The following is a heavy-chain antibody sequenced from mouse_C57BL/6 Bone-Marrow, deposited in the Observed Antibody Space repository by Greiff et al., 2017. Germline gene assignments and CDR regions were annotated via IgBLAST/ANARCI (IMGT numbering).Heavy chain of an antibody. D-gene: IGHD2-3*01. J-gene: IGHJ2*01. Sequence: EVQLQQSGAELVRPGASVKLSCTASGFNIKDDYIHWVKQRPEQGLEWIGWIDPEIGDTEYASKFQGKATITSDTSSNTAYLQLSSLTSADTAVYYCSSFDGNYFDFWGQGTPLTVAS. CDR2: IDPEIGDT. CDR3: SSFDGNYFDF. CDR1: GFNIKDDY. V-gene: IGHV14-4*01.